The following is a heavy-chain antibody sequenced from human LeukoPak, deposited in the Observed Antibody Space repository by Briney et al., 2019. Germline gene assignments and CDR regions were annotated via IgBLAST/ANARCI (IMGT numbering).Heavy chain of an antibody. V-gene: IGHV3-23*01. J-gene: IGHJ4*02. CDR1: GFSFSSPA. Sequence: GGSLRLSCAASGFSFSSPAMSWVRQAPGKGLEWVSAMSNNGGYTYYADSVEGRFTISRDNSKNTLYLQMNSLRADDTAVYYCVKSRRVGANQRGLFDYWGQGTLVTVSP. CDR2: MSNNGGYT. CDR3: VKSRRVGANQRGLFDY. D-gene: IGHD1-26*01.